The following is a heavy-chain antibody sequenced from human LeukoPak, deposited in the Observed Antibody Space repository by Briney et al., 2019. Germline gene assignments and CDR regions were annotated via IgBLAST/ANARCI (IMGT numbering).Heavy chain of an antibody. CDR1: GGSISSYY. CDR2: IHYSGST. CDR3: ARGGTVTTFDY. V-gene: IGHV4-59*01. D-gene: IGHD4-17*01. J-gene: IGHJ4*02. Sequence: SETLSLTCTVSGGSISSYYWSWIRQPPGKGLEWIGYIHYSGSTHYNPSLKSRVTISVDTSKNQVSLKLRSVTAADTAVYYCARGGTVTTFDYWGQGTLVTVSS.